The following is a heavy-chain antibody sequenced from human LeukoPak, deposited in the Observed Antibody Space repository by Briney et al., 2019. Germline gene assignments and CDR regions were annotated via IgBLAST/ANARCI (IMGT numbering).Heavy chain of an antibody. CDR1: GFTFSSYG. CDR3: ARDGITAYYYYYYMDV. J-gene: IGHJ6*03. V-gene: IGHV3-30*02. Sequence: GGSLRLSCAASGFTFSSYGMHWVRQAPGKGLEWVAFIPYDGSNKYYADSVKGRFTISRDNSKNTLYLQMNSLRAEDTAVYYCARDGITAYYYYYYMDVWGKGTTVTVSS. CDR2: IPYDGSNK. D-gene: IGHD3-16*01.